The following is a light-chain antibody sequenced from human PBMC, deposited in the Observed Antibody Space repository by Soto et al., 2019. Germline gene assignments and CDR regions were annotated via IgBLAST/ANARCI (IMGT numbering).Light chain of an antibody. J-gene: IGLJ1*01. Sequence: QSVLTQPPSVSVAPGQRGTISCTGSSSNIGAGYDVHWYQQLPGTAPKLLIYGNSNRPSGVPDRFSGSKSGTSAPLAITGLQAEDEADYYCQSYDSSLSGLYVFGTGTKVTVL. CDR2: GNS. CDR1: SSNIGAGYD. CDR3: QSYDSSLSGLYV. V-gene: IGLV1-40*01.